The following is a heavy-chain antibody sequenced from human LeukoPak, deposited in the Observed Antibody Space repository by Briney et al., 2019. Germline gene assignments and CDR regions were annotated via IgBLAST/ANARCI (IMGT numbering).Heavy chain of an antibody. CDR2: ISSSGNTI. V-gene: IGHV3-48*03. J-gene: IGHJ4*02. Sequence: PGGSLRLSCAASGFTFSSYEMNWVRQAPGKGLEWVSNISSSGNTIYYADSVKGRFTISRDNAKNSLYLQMNSLRAEDTAVYYCARNYQIYYGSGSYYNIPYYFDYWGQGTLVTVSP. CDR1: GFTFSSYE. CDR3: ARNYQIYYGSGSYYNIPYYFDY. D-gene: IGHD3-10*01.